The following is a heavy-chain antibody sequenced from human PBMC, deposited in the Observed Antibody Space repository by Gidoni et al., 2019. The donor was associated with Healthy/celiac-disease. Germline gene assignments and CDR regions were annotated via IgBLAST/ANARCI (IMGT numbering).Heavy chain of an antibody. CDR1: GFTFSGYA. Sequence: EVQLLESGGGLVQPGGSLRLSCADSGFTFSGYAMSWVRQAPGKGLEWVSAISGSGGSTYYADSVKGRFTISRDNSKNTLYLQMNSLRAEDTAVYYCANHVSGSYSLDAFDIWGQGTMVTVSS. J-gene: IGHJ3*02. CDR3: ANHVSGSYSLDAFDI. D-gene: IGHD1-26*01. CDR2: ISGSGGST. V-gene: IGHV3-23*01.